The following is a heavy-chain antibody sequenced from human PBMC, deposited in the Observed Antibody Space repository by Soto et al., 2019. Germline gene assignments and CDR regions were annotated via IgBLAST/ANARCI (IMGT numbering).Heavy chain of an antibody. CDR1: GGSISSSYW. Sequence: QVRLQESGPGLVKPSGTLSLTCAVSGGSISSSYWWSWVRQPPGKGLEWIGEIYHSGSTNYNPSLQSRVTIXVXKXXNQFSLKLSSVTAADTAVYYCARDQGGGAQSGFDYWGQGTLVTVSS. V-gene: IGHV4-4*02. D-gene: IGHD3-16*01. CDR3: ARDQGGGAQSGFDY. CDR2: IYHSGST. J-gene: IGHJ4*02.